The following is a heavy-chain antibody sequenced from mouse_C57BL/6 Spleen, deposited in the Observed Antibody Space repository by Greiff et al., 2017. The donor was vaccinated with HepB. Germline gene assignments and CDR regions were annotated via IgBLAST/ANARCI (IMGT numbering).Heavy chain of an antibody. CDR3: ASSITTVVGYAMDY. CDR1: GFTFSDYG. J-gene: IGHJ4*01. V-gene: IGHV5-17*01. D-gene: IGHD1-1*01. Sequence: DVMLVESGGGLVKPGGSLKLSCAASGFTFSDYGMHWVRQAPEKGLEWVAYISSGSSTIYYADTVKGRFTISRDNAKNTLFLQMTSLRSEDTAMYYCASSITTVVGYAMDYWGQGTSVTVSS. CDR2: ISSGSSTI.